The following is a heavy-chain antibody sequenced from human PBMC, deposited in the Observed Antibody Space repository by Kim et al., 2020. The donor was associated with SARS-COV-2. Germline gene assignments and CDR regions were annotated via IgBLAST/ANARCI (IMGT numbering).Heavy chain of an antibody. CDR3: ASTPQTTTVGH. J-gene: IGHJ4*02. CDR1: GFTFSDYY. CDR2: ISSSSSYT. Sequence: GGSLRLSCAASGFTFSDYYMSWIRQAPGKGLEWVSYISSSSSYTNYADSVKGRFTISRDNAKNSLYLQMNSLRAEDTAVYYCASTPQTTTVGHWGQGTLVTVSS. V-gene: IGHV3-11*06. D-gene: IGHD4-17*01.